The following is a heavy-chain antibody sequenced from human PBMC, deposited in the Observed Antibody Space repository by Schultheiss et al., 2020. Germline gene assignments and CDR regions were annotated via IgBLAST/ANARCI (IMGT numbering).Heavy chain of an antibody. CDR2: IKEDGCQT. J-gene: IGHJ6*02. V-gene: IGHV3-7*01. CDR1: GFTFSSHA. CDR3: ARSGSPYYYYGMDV. Sequence: GGSLRLSCEASGFTFSSHALSWVRQAPGKGLEWVANIKEDGCQTNYVDSVKGRFTISRDNAKNSLYLQMNSLRAEDTAVYYCARSGSPYYYYGMDVWGQGTTVTVSS. D-gene: IGHD1-26*01.